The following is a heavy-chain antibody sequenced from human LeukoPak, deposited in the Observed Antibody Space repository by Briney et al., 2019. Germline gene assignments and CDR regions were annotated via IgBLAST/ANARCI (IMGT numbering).Heavy chain of an antibody. CDR1: GYTFTSYG. CDR3: ARSSLAVAGSVFDY. J-gene: IGHJ4*02. V-gene: IGHV1-18*01. D-gene: IGHD6-19*01. CDR2: ISTYNGNT. Sequence: GASVKVSCKASGYTFTSYGISWVRQVPGQGPEWMGWISTYNGNTHYAQKLQGRVTMTTDTSTSTAYMELRSLRSDDTAVYYCARSSLAVAGSVFDYWGQGTLVTSST.